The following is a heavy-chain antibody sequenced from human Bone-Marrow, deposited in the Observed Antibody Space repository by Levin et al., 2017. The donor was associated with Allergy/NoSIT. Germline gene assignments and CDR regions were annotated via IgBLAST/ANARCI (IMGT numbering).Heavy chain of an antibody. J-gene: IGHJ4*02. CDR2: IYHSVTT. V-gene: IGHV4-31*03. D-gene: IGHD4-17*01. CDR3: TREGEYGDSYD. CDR1: VGSIRSGGYY. Sequence: PSETLSLTCSDSVGSIRSGGYYWNWIRQHPGKGLEWIGYIYHSVTTNYNPSFKSRVTISEDRSQNQVSLKLDSVTFADTAVYFCTREGEYGDSYDWGQGILVTVSS.